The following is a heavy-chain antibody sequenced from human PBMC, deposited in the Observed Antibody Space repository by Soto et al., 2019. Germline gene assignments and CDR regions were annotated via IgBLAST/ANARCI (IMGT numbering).Heavy chain of an antibody. CDR2: INHSGST. Sequence: SETLSLTCAVYGGSFSGYYWSWIRQPPGKGLEWIGEINHSGSTNYNPSLKSRVTISVDTSKNQFSLKLSSVTAADTAVYYCASFEYRSSGGWFGAFDIWGQGTMVTVSS. V-gene: IGHV4-34*01. J-gene: IGHJ3*02. CDR1: GGSFSGYY. D-gene: IGHD6-6*01. CDR3: ASFEYRSSGGWFGAFDI.